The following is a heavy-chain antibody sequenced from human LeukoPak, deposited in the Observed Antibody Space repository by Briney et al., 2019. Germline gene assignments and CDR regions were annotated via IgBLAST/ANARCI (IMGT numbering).Heavy chain of an antibody. Sequence: PGGSLRLSCAASRFTFTSYAMHWVRQAPGQGLEWVAVLSYDGRDKHYADSVKGRFTISRDNSKSTLYLQMNSLRAEDTAVYYCARDGGGTSADYYFDYWGQGTLVTVSS. D-gene: IGHD2-2*01. CDR3: ARDGGGTSADYYFDY. CDR1: RFTFTSYA. CDR2: LSYDGRDK. J-gene: IGHJ4*02. V-gene: IGHV3-30*04.